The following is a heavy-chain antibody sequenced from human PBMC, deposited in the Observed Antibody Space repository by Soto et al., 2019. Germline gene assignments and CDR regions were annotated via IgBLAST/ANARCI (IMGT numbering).Heavy chain of an antibody. CDR3: ARGSARQYYYYYYGMDV. V-gene: IGHV1-18*04. J-gene: IGHJ6*02. CDR1: GYTFTSYG. Sequence: ASVKVSCKASGYTFTSYGISWVRQAPGQGLEWMGWISAYNGNTNYAQKLQGRVTMTTDTSTSTAYMELRSLRSDDTAVYYCARGSARQYYYYYYGMDVWGQGTTVTVS. CDR2: ISAYNGNT. D-gene: IGHD6-6*01.